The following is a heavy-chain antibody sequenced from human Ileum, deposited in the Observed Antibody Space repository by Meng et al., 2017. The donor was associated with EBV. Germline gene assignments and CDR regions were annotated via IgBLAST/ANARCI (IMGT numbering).Heavy chain of an antibody. CDR2: ITHRGSS. J-gene: IGHJ1*01. Sequence: QVESRKPSPAPVMPFDTLSLTCAVVGDSITNHNWGAWVRQPPGTGLESIGEITHRGSSAYTPSLKSRVSMSIDKSKNQFSLKLTSVTAADTAVYHCLRGSGGSVWGQGTLVTVSS. CDR1: GDSITNHNW. CDR3: LRGSGGSV. D-gene: IGHD3-10*01. V-gene: IGHV4-4*02.